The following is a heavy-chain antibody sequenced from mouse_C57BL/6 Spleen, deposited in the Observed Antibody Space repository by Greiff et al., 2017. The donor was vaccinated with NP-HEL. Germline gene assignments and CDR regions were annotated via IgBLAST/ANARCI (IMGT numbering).Heavy chain of an antibody. CDR2: IDPSDSET. J-gene: IGHJ4*01. CDR1: GYTFTSYW. V-gene: IGHV1-52*01. CDR3: ARFHYGSFYAMDY. D-gene: IGHD1-1*01. Sequence: QVQLKQPGAELVRPGSSVKLSCKASGYTFTSYWMHWVKQRPIQGLEWIGNIDPSDSETHYNQKFKDKATLTVDKSSSTAYMQLSSLTSEDSAVYYCARFHYGSFYAMDYWGQGTSVTVSS.